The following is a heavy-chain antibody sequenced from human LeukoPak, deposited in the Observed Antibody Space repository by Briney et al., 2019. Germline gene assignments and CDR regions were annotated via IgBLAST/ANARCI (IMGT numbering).Heavy chain of an antibody. V-gene: IGHV3-48*04. CDR3: ARELGGYSYGYVYYYYYMDV. D-gene: IGHD5-18*01. CDR2: ISSSSSTI. Sequence: GGSLRLSCAASGFTFSSYSMNWVRQAPGKGLEWVSYISSSSSTIYYADSVKGRFTISRDNAKNSLYLQMNSLGAEDTAVYYCARELGGYSYGYVYYYYYMDVWGKGTTVTVSS. J-gene: IGHJ6*03. CDR1: GFTFSSYS.